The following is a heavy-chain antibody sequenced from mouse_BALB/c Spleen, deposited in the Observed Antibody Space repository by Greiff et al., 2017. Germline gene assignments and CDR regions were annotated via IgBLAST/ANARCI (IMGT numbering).Heavy chain of an antibody. V-gene: IGHV1-4*01. D-gene: IGHD4-1*02. CDR1: GYTFTSYT. Sequence: QVQLQQSGAELARPGASVKMSCKASGYTFTSYTMHWVKQRPGQGLEWIGYINPSSGYTNYNQKFKDKATLTADKSSSTAYMQLSSLTSEDSAVYYCARGSQLGWFAYWGQGTLVTVSA. J-gene: IGHJ3*01. CDR2: INPSSGYT. CDR3: ARGSQLGWFAY.